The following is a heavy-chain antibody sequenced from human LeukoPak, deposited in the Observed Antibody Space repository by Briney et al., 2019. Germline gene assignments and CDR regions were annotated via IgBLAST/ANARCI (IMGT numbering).Heavy chain of an antibody. D-gene: IGHD6-13*01. CDR2: ISAYNGNT. CDR3: ARMGIAAAGPFDY. J-gene: IGHJ4*02. Sequence: VASVKVSCKASGYTFTSYGISWVRQAPGQGLEWMGWISAYNGNTNYAQKFQGRVTITADESTSTAYMELSSLRSEDTAVYYCARMGIAAAGPFDYWGQGTLVTVSS. V-gene: IGHV1-18*01. CDR1: GYTFTSYG.